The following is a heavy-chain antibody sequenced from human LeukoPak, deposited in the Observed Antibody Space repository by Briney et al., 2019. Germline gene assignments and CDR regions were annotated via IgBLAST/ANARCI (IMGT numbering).Heavy chain of an antibody. D-gene: IGHD4/OR15-4a*01. V-gene: IGHV3-48*01. CDR2: ISGGSGTI. CDR3: ARRYGDWRDP. Sequence: GGPLRLSCAASGFTFTNYNMNWVRQAPGKGLEWISYISGGSGTICYADSVRGRFTVSRDNAKDSLWLQMNNLRVEDTAVYYCARRYGDWRDPWGSGTLVTVSS. J-gene: IGHJ5*02. CDR1: GFTFTNYN.